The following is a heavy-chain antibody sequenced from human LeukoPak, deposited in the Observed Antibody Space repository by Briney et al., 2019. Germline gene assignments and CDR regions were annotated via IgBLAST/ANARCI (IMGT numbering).Heavy chain of an antibody. Sequence: SETLSLTCTVSGGSTSSTSYYWGWIRQPRGKGLEWIGSIYYSGSTYYNPSLKSRVTISVDTSKNQFSLKLSSVTAADTAVYYCARNTTHYYDTARRRGGAFDYWGQGTLVTVSS. CDR1: GGSTSSTSYY. J-gene: IGHJ4*02. CDR2: IYYSGST. D-gene: IGHD3-22*01. CDR3: ARNTTHYYDTARRRGGAFDY. V-gene: IGHV4-39*01.